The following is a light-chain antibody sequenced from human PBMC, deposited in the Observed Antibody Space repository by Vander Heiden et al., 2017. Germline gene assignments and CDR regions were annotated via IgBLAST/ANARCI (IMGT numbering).Light chain of an antibody. CDR1: QGVRSSS. J-gene: IGKJ3*01. Sequence: PGERATLVCKASQGVRSSSLAWHQHIPGQSPQLLIYGSTSRDTGTPDRLSGSGGVTDITLTISRLEPEDLAVYYSQQNSSSPFTFGHGTKVDIK. CDR2: GST. CDR3: QQNSSSPFT. V-gene: IGKV3-20*01.